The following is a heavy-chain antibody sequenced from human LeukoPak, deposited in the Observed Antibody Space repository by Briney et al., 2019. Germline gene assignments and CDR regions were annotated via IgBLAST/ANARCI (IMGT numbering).Heavy chain of an antibody. J-gene: IGHJ5*02. V-gene: IGHV4-30-4*01. CDR2: IYYSGST. D-gene: IGHD3-10*01. CDR1: GGSISSGDYY. Sequence: SETLSLTCTVSGGSISSGDYYWSWIRQPPGKGLEWLGYIYYSGSTYYNPSLKSRVTISVDTSKNQFSLKLSSVTAADTAVYYCAREPITMVRGVIITNWFDPWGQGTLVTVSS. CDR3: AREPITMVRGVIITNWFDP.